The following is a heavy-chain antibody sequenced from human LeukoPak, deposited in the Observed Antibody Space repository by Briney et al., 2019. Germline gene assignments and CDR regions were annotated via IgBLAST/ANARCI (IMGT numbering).Heavy chain of an antibody. CDR1: GGSFSGYY. J-gene: IGHJ4*02. V-gene: IGHV4-34*01. Sequence: SETLSLTCAVYGGSFSGYYWSWIRQPPGKGLEWIGEINHSGSTNYNPSLKSRVTISVDTSKNQFSLKLSSVTAADTAVYYCARLVSGYDYEGYFDYWGQGTLVTVSS. CDR3: ARLVSGYDYEGYFDY. D-gene: IGHD5-12*01. CDR2: INHSGST.